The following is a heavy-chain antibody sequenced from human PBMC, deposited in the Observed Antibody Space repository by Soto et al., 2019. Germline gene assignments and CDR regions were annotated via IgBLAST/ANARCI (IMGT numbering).Heavy chain of an antibody. CDR2: IYHSGST. CDR1: GGSISSSNW. D-gene: IGHD6-13*01. CDR3: ASSCIAAAGLRRGAFDI. V-gene: IGHV4-4*03. Sequence: PETLSLTCAVSGGSISSSNWWSWVRQPPGKGLECSGEIYHSGSTNYNPSLKSRVTISVDKSKNQFSLKLSSVTAADTAVYYCASSCIAAAGLRRGAFDIWGQGTMVTVSS. J-gene: IGHJ3*02.